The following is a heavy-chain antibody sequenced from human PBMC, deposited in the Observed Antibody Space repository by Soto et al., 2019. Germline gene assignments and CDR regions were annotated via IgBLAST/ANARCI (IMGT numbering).Heavy chain of an antibody. D-gene: IGHD1-26*01. CDR1: GGSVGVYY. J-gene: IGHJ4*02. Sequence: SETLSLTCTISGGSVGVYYWSWIRQPPGQALEWIGYIYDSGSPYYNPSFRSRVIISADTSKNEISLKLTSATAADTAVYYCARGVGSSPPRYWGRGTLVTVSS. V-gene: IGHV4-59*02. CDR3: ARGVGSSPPRY. CDR2: IYDSGSP.